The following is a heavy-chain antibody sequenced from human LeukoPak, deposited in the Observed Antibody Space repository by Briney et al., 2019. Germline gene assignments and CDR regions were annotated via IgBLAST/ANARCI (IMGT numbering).Heavy chain of an antibody. CDR3: ASAKGYCSSTSCPGDFDY. V-gene: IGHV5-51*01. D-gene: IGHD2-2*01. Sequence: GESLKISCKGSGYSFTSYWIGWVRQMPGKGLEWMGIIYPGDSDTRYSPSFQGQVTIPADKSISTAYLQWSSLKASDTAMYYCASAKGYCSSTSCPGDFDYWGQGTLVTVSS. CDR2: IYPGDSDT. J-gene: IGHJ4*02. CDR1: GYSFTSYW.